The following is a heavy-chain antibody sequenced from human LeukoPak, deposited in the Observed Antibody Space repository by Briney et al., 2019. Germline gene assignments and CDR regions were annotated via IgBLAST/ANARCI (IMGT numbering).Heavy chain of an antibody. CDR3: ARDLGQYYDTSDNWFDP. V-gene: IGHV3-30*03. J-gene: IGHJ5*02. CDR2: ISYDGSNK. Sequence: PGGSLRLSCTVSGFTLSSYGMHWVRQAPGKGLEWVAVISYDGSNKYYADSVKGRFTISRDNSKNTLYLQMNSLRAEDTAVYYCARDLGQYYDTSDNWFDPWGQGTLVTVSS. D-gene: IGHD3-22*01. CDR1: GFTLSSYG.